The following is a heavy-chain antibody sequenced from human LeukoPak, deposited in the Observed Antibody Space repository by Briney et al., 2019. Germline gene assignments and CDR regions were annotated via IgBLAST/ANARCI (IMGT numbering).Heavy chain of an antibody. J-gene: IGHJ3*01. CDR2: IYYSGST. Sequence: SQTLSLTCTVSGGSISSGGYYWSWIRQHPGKGLEWIGYIYYSGSTYYNPSLKSRVTISVDTSKNQLSLKLSSVTAADTAVYYCARYYYYDSSGIPKWGQGTMVTVSS. CDR3: ARYYYYDSSGIPK. V-gene: IGHV4-31*03. CDR1: GGSISSGGYY. D-gene: IGHD3-22*01.